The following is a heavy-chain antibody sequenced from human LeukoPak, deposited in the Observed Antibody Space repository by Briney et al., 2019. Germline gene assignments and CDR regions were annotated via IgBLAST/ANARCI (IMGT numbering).Heavy chain of an antibody. CDR2: ISYDGSNK. CDR1: GFTFSSYA. CDR3: ACRGVVGADY. Sequence: QPGRSLRLSCAASGFTFSSYAMHWVRQAPGKGLEWVAVISYDGSNKYYADSVKGRFTISRDNSKNTLYLQMNSLRAEDTAVYYCACRGVVGADYWGQGTLVTVSS. V-gene: IGHV3-30-3*01. D-gene: IGHD1-26*01. J-gene: IGHJ4*02.